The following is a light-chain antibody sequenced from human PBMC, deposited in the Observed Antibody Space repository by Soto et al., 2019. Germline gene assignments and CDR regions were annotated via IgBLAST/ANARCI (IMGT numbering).Light chain of an antibody. V-gene: IGLV2-14*01. CDR3: SSYTSSSTLV. CDR2: DVS. Sequence: QSALTQPASVSGSPGQSITISCTGTSSDVGGYNYVSWYQQHPGKAPKLMIYDVSNRPSGVSNRFSGSKSGNTASLTISGLPAEDEAEYYCSSYTSSSTLVFGGGTKLTVL. CDR1: SSDVGGYNY. J-gene: IGLJ2*01.